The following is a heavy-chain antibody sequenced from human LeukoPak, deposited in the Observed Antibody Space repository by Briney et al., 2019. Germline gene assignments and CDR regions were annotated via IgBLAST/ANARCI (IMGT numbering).Heavy chain of an antibody. V-gene: IGHV4-31*03. CDR2: INHSGST. D-gene: IGHD3-22*01. CDR3: ARAARQGFTMIVVPFFYFDL. Sequence: SETLSLTCTVSGGSISSGGSDWGWIRQHPKRGLEWVGYINHSGSTYYNPSLGSRVTMSVDTSKNQFSLKMSSVTAAASGVYYCARAARQGFTMIVVPFFYFDLWGPGTLVTVS. J-gene: IGHJ2*01. CDR1: GGSISSGGSD.